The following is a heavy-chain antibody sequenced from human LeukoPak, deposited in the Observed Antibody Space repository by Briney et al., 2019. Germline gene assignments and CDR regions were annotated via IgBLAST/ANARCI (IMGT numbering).Heavy chain of an antibody. CDR2: ISYDGSNK. D-gene: IGHD3-22*01. V-gene: IGHV3-30*18. CDR3: AKDGYYYDSSGYYDNWFDP. CDR1: GFTFSSYG. J-gene: IGHJ5*02. Sequence: GGSLRLSCAASGFTFSSYGMHWVRQAPGKGLEWVAVISYDGSNKYYADSVEGRFTISRDNSKNTLYLQMNSLRAEDTAVYYCAKDGYYYDSSGYYDNWFDPWGQGTLVTVSS.